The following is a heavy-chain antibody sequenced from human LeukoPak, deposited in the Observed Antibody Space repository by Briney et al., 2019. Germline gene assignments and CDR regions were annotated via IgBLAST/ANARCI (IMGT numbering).Heavy chain of an antibody. CDR1: GDTVSSNSAA. CDR3: ANFYLDN. D-gene: IGHD2/OR15-2a*01. J-gene: IGHJ4*02. Sequence: RTLSLTCAMSGDTVSSNSAACKCVSHSPSRGLEWLGRTYFRSKWYNDYAEPVKGRISINPDTSKNQFSLQLNSVNPEDTAVYYCANFYLDNWSQGSLVTVSS. CDR2: TYFRSKWYN. V-gene: IGHV6-1*01.